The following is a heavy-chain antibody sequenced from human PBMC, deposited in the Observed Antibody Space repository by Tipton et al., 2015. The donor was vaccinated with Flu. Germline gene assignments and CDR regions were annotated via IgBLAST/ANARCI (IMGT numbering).Heavy chain of an antibody. CDR3: ATTTYYYGSGTHDY. CDR1: DFTFSGYN. CDR2: VYHGGTT. V-gene: IGHV4-38-2*01. Sequence: LRLSCAASDFTFSGYNTNWVRQAPGKGLEWIGCVYHGGTTYYNPSLKGRVALSLDTFNNQFSLKLTSVTAADTAVYFCATTTYYYGSGTHDYWGQGTLVTVSS. J-gene: IGHJ4*02. D-gene: IGHD3-10*01.